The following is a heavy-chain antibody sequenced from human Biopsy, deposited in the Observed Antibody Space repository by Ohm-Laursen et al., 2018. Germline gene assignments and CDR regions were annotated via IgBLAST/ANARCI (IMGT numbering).Heavy chain of an antibody. CDR1: EGTFSNYG. Sequence: GSSVKVSCKAPEGTFSNYGVNWVRQDPGQGLEWLGGNIPILGTGNYAQKFQDRVTVAANTSTSTATMELRSLRSDDTAVYYCATKLTGYFHHWGQGTLVIVSS. CDR3: ATKLTGYFHH. J-gene: IGHJ1*01. D-gene: IGHD3-9*01. V-gene: IGHV1-69*06. CDR2: NIPILGTG.